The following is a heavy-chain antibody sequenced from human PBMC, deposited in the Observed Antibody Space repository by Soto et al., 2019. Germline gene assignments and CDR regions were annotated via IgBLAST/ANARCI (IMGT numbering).Heavy chain of an antibody. CDR3: AHRLSSRWSDYGMDV. J-gene: IGHJ6*02. CDR1: GFSLSTGGVG. V-gene: IGHV2-5*01. D-gene: IGHD6-13*01. Sequence: SGPTLVNPTQTLTLTCTFSGFSLSTGGVGVGWIRQPPGKALEWLALIYWNDDKRYSPSLKSRLTITKDTSKNQVVLTMSNMDPVDTATYYRAHRLSSRWSDYGMDVWGQGTTVTVSS. CDR2: IYWNDDK.